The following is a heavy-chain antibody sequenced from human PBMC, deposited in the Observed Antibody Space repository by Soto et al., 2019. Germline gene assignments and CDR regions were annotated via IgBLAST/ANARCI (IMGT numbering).Heavy chain of an antibody. CDR3: ARGVSSGWLRPYYGMDV. CDR2: IWYDGSNK. V-gene: IGHV3-33*01. CDR1: GFTFSSYG. Sequence: QVQLVESGGGVVQPGRSLRLSCAASGFTFSSYGMHWVRQAPGKGLEWVAVIWYDGSNKYYADSVKGRFTISRDNSKNTLYLQMNSLSAEDTAVYYCARGVSSGWLRPYYGMDVWGQGTTVTVSS. J-gene: IGHJ6*02. D-gene: IGHD6-19*01.